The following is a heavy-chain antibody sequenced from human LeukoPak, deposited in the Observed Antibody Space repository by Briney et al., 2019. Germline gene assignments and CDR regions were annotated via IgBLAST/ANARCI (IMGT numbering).Heavy chain of an antibody. CDR1: GFTFSDYN. D-gene: IGHD6-19*01. Sequence: GGALRLSCAASGFTFSDYNMDWVREAPGKGLECGSYITGSGSTIFYADSVKGRFTISRDNVKNSLYLQMNSLGAEDTAAYYCARPTSSGWYSHWGQGTVVPVSS. J-gene: IGHJ4*03. V-gene: IGHV3-48*01. CDR2: ITGSGSTI. CDR3: ARPTSSGWYSH.